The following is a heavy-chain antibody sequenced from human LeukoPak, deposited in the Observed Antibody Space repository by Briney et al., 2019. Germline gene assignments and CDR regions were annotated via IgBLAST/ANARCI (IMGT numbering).Heavy chain of an antibody. D-gene: IGHD4-11*01. CDR2: FNPSGDTT. CDR1: GYTFAVCY. J-gene: IGHJ2*01. CDR3: ARGRTVTNDFDV. Sequence: GASVKVSCKASGYTFAVCYIHWVRQAPGQGLEWMGIFNPSGDTTSYAQKFQGRVTMTRDTSTSTVNMELSSLRSEDTALYYCARGRTVTNDFDVWGRGTLVTVSP. V-gene: IGHV1-46*01.